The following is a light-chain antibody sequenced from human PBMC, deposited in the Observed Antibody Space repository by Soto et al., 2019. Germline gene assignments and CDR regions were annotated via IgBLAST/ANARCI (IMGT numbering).Light chain of an antibody. CDR3: QQRSSLPRT. CDR2: DAS. Sequence: EIVLTQSPATLSLSPGVRATLSCRASQSVSSYLAWYQQKPGQVPRLVIYDASNRATVIPGRFSGSGSGTDFTLTISSLEPEEFGVYYCQQRSSLPRTFGQGTNVEIK. V-gene: IGKV3-11*01. J-gene: IGKJ1*01. CDR1: QSVSSY.